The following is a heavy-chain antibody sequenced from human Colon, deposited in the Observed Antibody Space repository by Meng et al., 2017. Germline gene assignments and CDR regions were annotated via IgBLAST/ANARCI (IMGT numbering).Heavy chain of an antibody. CDR2: VYYSGST. Sequence: QVQLQESGPGLVEPSETLSLTCTVSAGSISGHYWSWIRQPPGKGLEWIGYVYYSGSTNYNPSLKSRVTMSVDTSKNQFSLRLSSVTAADTAVYYCARPVGSSGWFYWYFDLWGRGTLVTVSS. J-gene: IGHJ2*01. V-gene: IGHV4-59*08. D-gene: IGHD6-19*01. CDR1: AGSISGHY. CDR3: ARPVGSSGWFYWYFDL.